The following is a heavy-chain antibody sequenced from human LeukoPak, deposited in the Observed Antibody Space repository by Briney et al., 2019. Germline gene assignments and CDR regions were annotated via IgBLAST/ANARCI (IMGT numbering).Heavy chain of an antibody. Sequence: GGSLRLSCAASGFALSSYAMSWVRQAPGKGLEWVSATSSSDAGTYHAESVRGRFTISRDNSKNTLYLQMNSLRAEDTAVYYCARSLRVRGVPDYMDVWGKGTTVIISS. D-gene: IGHD3-10*02. V-gene: IGHV3-23*01. CDR2: TSSSDAGT. CDR3: ARSLRVRGVPDYMDV. J-gene: IGHJ6*03. CDR1: GFALSSYA.